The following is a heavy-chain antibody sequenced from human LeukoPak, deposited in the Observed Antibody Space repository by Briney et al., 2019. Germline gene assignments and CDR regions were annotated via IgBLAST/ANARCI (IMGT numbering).Heavy chain of an antibody. Sequence: GASVKVSCKASGYTFTSYAMNWVRQAPGQGLEWMGWINTNTGNPTYAQGFTGRFVFSLDTSVSTAYLQISSLKAEDTAVYYCARDFGVYCTNGVCYKGGFDYWGQGTLVTVSS. V-gene: IGHV7-4-1*02. J-gene: IGHJ4*02. CDR3: ARDFGVYCTNGVCYKGGFDY. CDR2: INTNTGNP. CDR1: GYTFTSYA. D-gene: IGHD2-8*01.